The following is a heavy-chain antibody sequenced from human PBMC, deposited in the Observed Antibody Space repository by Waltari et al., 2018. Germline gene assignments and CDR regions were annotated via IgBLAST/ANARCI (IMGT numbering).Heavy chain of an antibody. CDR2: IYASGTT. V-gene: IGHV4-4*07. J-gene: IGHJ4*02. CDR1: GGSLSSYY. D-gene: IGHD1-7*01. CDR3: VRQGTELDFQY. Sequence: QVQLQESGPGLVKPSETLSLTCSVSGGSLSSYYWSWIRQPAGKGLEWIGRIYASGTTNYNPSLKSRVTMSVDTSKNQFSLNLSAVTAADTAVYYCVRQGTELDFQYWGQGALVTVSS.